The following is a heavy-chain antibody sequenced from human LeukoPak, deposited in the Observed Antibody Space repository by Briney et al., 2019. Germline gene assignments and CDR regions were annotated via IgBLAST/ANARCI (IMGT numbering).Heavy chain of an antibody. J-gene: IGHJ4*02. CDR1: GGSLSPYY. CDR2: ISYSGST. CDR3: ARDGYSGSDAL. V-gene: IGHV4-59*01. D-gene: IGHD5-12*01. Sequence: PSETLSLTCTVSGGSLSPYYWSWIRQSPGKGLEWIGYISYSGSTNSHPSLKSRVTISVDTSRNQFSLKLSSVTAADTAVYYCARDGYSGSDALWGQGTLVTVSS.